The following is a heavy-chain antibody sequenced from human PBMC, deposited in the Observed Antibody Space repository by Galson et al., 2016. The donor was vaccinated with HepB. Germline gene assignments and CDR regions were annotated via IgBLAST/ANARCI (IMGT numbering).Heavy chain of an antibody. CDR3: ARETYGEPIDN. Sequence: QFGAEVKEPGESLRISCQTSGYSFASYWITWVRQTPGQGLEWVGTIDPTDSYTTYSPSFQGHVSISADRSIGTANLQWTSLKASDTAMYYCARETYGEPIDNWGQGTLVTVSS. D-gene: IGHD3-10*01. CDR1: GYSFASYW. J-gene: IGHJ4*02. CDR2: IDPTDSYT. V-gene: IGHV5-10-1*01.